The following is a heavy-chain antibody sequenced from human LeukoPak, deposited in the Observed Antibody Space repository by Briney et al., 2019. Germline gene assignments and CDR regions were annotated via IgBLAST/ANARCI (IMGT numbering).Heavy chain of an antibody. CDR1: GFTFSSYW. Sequence: GGSLRLSCTASGFTFSSYWMHWVRQVPGKGLVWVARINTGGSSTTYADSVKGPFTISRGNVKKTLYLQMNSLRVEDRAVYYCAGSSQADDYWGQGTLVTVSS. D-gene: IGHD2-15*01. CDR3: AGSSQADDY. J-gene: IGHJ4*02. V-gene: IGHV3-74*01. CDR2: INTGGSST.